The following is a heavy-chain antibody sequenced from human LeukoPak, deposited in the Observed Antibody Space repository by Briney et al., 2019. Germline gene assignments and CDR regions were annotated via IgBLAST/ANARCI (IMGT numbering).Heavy chain of an antibody. CDR1: GGSLSSHY. J-gene: IGHJ6*03. CDR3: AREGYDFWSGEIYYYYMDV. V-gene: IGHV4-59*11. Sequence: SETLSLTRTVSGGSLSSHYWSWIRQPPGKGLEWIGYIYYIGSTKYNPSLKSRVTISVDTSKNQFSLKLSSVTAADTAVYYCAREGYDFWSGEIYYYYMDVWGKGTTVTVSS. D-gene: IGHD3-3*01. CDR2: IYYIGST.